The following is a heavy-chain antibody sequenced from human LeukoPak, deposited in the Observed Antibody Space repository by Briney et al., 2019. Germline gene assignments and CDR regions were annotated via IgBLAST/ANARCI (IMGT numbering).Heavy chain of an antibody. CDR1: GGSISSYY. CDR2: IYTSGST. J-gene: IGHJ2*01. D-gene: IGHD6-6*01. V-gene: IGHV4-4*07. CDR3: ARRSIAATSSSSPHWYFDL. Sequence: SETLSLTCTVSGGSISSYYWSWIRQPAGKGLEWIGRIYTSGSTNYNPSLKSRVTMSVDTSKNQFSLKLSSVTAADTAVYYCARRSIAATSSSSPHWYFDLWGRGTLVTVSS.